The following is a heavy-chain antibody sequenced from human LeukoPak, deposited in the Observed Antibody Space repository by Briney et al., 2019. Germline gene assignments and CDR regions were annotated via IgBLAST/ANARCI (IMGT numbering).Heavy chain of an antibody. Sequence: SETLSLTCTVSGDSISSPNYYLAWIRQPPGEGLRWVGSIYFTGITYYNSSLKSRVTISVETSKNQLSLMLTSVTAADTAVYYCARMYQLLENWFDPWGQGTLVTVSS. CDR3: ARMYQLLENWFDP. J-gene: IGHJ5*02. CDR2: IYFTGIT. CDR1: GDSISSPNYY. D-gene: IGHD2-2*01. V-gene: IGHV4-39*01.